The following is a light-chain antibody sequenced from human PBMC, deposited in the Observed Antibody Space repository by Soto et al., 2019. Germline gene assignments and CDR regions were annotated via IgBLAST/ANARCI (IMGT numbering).Light chain of an antibody. J-gene: IGKJ2*03. V-gene: IGKV3-20*01. CDR1: QSVSSNY. Sequence: EIVLTQSPATLSLSPGERATLSCRASQSVSSNYLAWYQQKPGQAPRLLIYDASTRATGIPDRFSGSGAGTDCTLTISRLEPEDFAVYYCQQDGSSPPYSFGQGTKLESK. CDR3: QQDGSSPPYS. CDR2: DAS.